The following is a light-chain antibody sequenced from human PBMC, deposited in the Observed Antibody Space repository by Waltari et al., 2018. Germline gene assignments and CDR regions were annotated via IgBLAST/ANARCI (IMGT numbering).Light chain of an antibody. Sequence: QSALTQPPSASATPGQRVTISCSGVNSNIGSKTVNCYQHLPGAAPKLLIYSDNQRPSGVPDRFSGSKSGTSASLAISGLRSEDEADYYCAEWDDDSLNGPHVVFGGGTRLTVL. CDR3: AEWDDDSLNGPHVV. CDR1: NSNIGSKT. V-gene: IGLV1-44*01. CDR2: SDN. J-gene: IGLJ2*01.